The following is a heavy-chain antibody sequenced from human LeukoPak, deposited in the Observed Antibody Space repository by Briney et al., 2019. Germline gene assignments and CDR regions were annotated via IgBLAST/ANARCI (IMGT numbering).Heavy chain of an antibody. CDR1: GFTFSSYW. J-gene: IGHJ5*02. Sequence: PGGSLRLSCAASGFTFSSYWMHWVRQAPGKGLVWVSRINTDGSSTTYADSVKGRFTISRDNAKNTLYLQMNSLRADDTAVYYCAKWATPLPPGFDPWGQGTLVTVSS. D-gene: IGHD5-12*01. CDR2: INTDGSST. V-gene: IGHV3-74*01. CDR3: AKWATPLPPGFDP.